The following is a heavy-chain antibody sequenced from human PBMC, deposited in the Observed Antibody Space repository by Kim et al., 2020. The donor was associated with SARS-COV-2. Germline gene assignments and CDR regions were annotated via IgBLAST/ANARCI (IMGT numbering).Heavy chain of an antibody. V-gene: IGHV3-33*05. CDR2: ISYDGSNK. CDR3: ERDGSGSYYMSFDY. CDR1: GFTFSSYG. D-gene: IGHD3-10*01. Sequence: GGSLRLSCAASGFTFSSYGMHWVRQAPGKGLEWVAVISYDGSNKYYADSVKGRFTISRDNSKNTLYLQMNSLRAEDTAVYYCERDGSGSYYMSFDYWGQGTLVTVSS. J-gene: IGHJ4*02.